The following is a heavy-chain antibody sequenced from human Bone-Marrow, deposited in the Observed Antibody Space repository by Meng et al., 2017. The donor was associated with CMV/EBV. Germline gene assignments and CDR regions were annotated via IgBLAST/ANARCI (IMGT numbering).Heavy chain of an antibody. V-gene: IGHV3-21*01. CDR1: GFTFSSYN. CDR2: ISSSSSYI. D-gene: IGHD4-23*01. J-gene: IGHJ3*01. CDR3: ARQGGNSGAFDV. Sequence: GESLKISCAASGFTFSSYNMNWVRQAPGKGLEWVSSISSSSSYIYYGDSVKGRFTISRDNSKNTLYLQMNSLRAEDTAVYYCARQGGNSGAFDVWGQGTLVTVSS.